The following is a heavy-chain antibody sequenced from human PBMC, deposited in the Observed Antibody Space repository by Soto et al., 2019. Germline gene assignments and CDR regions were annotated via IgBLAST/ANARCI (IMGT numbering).Heavy chain of an antibody. CDR3: ARSLHVSEGFGELIPFDY. V-gene: IGHV4-59*12. CDR2: IYYSGST. J-gene: IGHJ4*02. Sequence: PSETLSLTCTVSGGSISSYYLSWIRQPPGKGLEWIGYIYYSGSTNYNPSLKSRVTISVDKSKNQFSLKLSSVTAADTAVYYCARSLHVSEGFGELIPFDYWGQGTLVTVPQ. CDR1: GGSISSYY. D-gene: IGHD3-10*01.